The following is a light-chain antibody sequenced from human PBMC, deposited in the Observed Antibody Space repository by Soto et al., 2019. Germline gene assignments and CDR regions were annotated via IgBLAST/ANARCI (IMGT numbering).Light chain of an antibody. J-gene: IGLJ2*01. CDR3: SSSTSSSTLV. V-gene: IGLV2-14*01. Sequence: QSVLTQPASVSGSPGQSITISCTGTSSDVGGYNYVSWYQQHPGKAPKLMIYDVSNRPSGVSNRFSGSKSGNTASLTISGLPDEDEDDYYCSSSTSSSTLVFGRGTKLTVL. CDR2: DVS. CDR1: SSDVGGYNY.